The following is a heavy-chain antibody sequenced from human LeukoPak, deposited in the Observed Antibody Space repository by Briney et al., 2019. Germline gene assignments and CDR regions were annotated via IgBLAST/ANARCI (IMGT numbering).Heavy chain of an antibody. V-gene: IGHV3-43*02. Sequence: PGGSLRLPCAASGFTFDDYAMHWVRQAPGKGLELVSLICGDGGSTYYADSVKGRFTISRDNSKNSLYLQMNSLRTEDTALYYCAKDFFTTETNYYYYYMDVWGKGTTVTVSS. CDR2: ICGDGGST. CDR3: AKDFFTTETNYYYYYMDV. D-gene: IGHD1-1*01. CDR1: GFTFDDYA. J-gene: IGHJ6*03.